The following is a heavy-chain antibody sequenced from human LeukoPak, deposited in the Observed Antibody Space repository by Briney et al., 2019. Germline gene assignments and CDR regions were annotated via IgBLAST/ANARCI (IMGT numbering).Heavy chain of an antibody. CDR1: GGTFSSYA. V-gene: IGHV1-69*13. D-gene: IGHD4-23*01. CDR2: IIPIFGTA. J-gene: IGHJ4*02. Sequence: ASVKVSCKASGGTFSSYAISWVRQAPGLGLEWMGGIIPIFGTANSAQKFQGRVTITADVSTSTDYMELSSLRSEDTAVYYCARVYGGNTYFDYWGQGTLVTVSS. CDR3: ARVYGGNTYFDY.